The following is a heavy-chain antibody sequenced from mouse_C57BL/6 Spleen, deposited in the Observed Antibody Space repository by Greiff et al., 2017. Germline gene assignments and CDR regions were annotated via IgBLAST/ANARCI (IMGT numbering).Heavy chain of an antibody. CDR2: ISGGGGNT. CDR3: ARQVTGTLYYFDY. V-gene: IGHV5-9*01. Sequence: EVQLQESGGGLVKPGGSLKLSCAASGFTFSSYTMSWVRQTPEKRLEWVATISGGGGNTYYPDSVKGRFTISRDNAKNTLYLQMSSLRSEDTALYYCARQVTGTLYYFDYWGQGTTLTVSS. CDR1: GFTFSSYT. D-gene: IGHD4-1*01. J-gene: IGHJ2*01.